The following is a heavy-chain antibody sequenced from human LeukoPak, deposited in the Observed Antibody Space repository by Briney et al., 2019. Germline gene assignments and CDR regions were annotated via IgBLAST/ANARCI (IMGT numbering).Heavy chain of an antibody. Sequence: GRSLRPSCAASGFSVSNTYMSWVRQAPGEGLEWVSIIYSGGNTYYADSVKGRFTISRDNSKNTLYLQMNRLRPEDTAVYYCARGTVTAPDYWGQGTLVTVSS. D-gene: IGHD2-21*02. V-gene: IGHV3-53*01. CDR1: GFSVSNTY. CDR2: IYSGGNT. CDR3: ARGTVTAPDY. J-gene: IGHJ4*02.